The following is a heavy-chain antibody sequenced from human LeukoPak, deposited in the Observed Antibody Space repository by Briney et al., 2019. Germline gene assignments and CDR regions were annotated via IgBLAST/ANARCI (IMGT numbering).Heavy chain of an antibody. V-gene: IGHV3-74*01. D-gene: IGHD3-16*01. J-gene: IGHJ4*02. CDR3: ATDWAWGGSDY. CDR2: INGDGRNI. Sequence: PGGSLRLSCVASGFTFSSYWMHWVRQDPRKGLVWVSRINGDGRNINYTDSVRGRFTVSRDNSKNTLYLQMNSLTAEDTAVYYCATDWAWGGSDYWGQGVLVTVSS. CDR1: GFTFSSYW.